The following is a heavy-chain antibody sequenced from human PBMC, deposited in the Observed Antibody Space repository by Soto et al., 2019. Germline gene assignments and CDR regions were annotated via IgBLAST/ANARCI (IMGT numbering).Heavy chain of an antibody. Sequence: QITLRESGPTLVKPTQTLTLTCTFSGFSLSTNGVGVGWMRQPPGEALEWLALFFWDDDKRYSPSLKSRLTITKDTSNTQVLLPMTNPDPVDTATYYCVHSLRRDNCRGRNCYRFDVWGQGPPVTVSS. CDR2: FFWDDDK. V-gene: IGHV2-5*02. CDR3: VHSLRRDNCRGRNCYRFDV. J-gene: IGHJ5*02. CDR1: GFSLSTNGVG. D-gene: IGHD2-15*01.